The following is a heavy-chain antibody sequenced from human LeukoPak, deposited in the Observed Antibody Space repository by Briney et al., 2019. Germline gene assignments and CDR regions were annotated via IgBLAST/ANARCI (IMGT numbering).Heavy chain of an antibody. CDR1: GFTLRNYA. CDR2: ISGSGDST. D-gene: IGHD5-24*01. J-gene: IGHJ4*02. V-gene: IGHV3-23*01. Sequence: GGSLRLSCAASGFTLRNYAMTWVREAPGKGLEWVSAISGSGDSTYYADSVKGRFTISRDNSKNTLYLQMNSLRAEDTAVYSCAKEFYSGDGYRVLYYFDYWGQGTLVTVSS. CDR3: AKEFYSGDGYRVLYYFDY.